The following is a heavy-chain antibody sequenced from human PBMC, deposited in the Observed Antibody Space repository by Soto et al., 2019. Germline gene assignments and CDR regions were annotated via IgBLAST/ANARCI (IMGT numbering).Heavy chain of an antibody. J-gene: IGHJ4*02. CDR3: AHSDPSDDFWSGSPFH. CDR2: IYWDDNN. D-gene: IGHD3-3*01. V-gene: IGHV2-5*02. Sequence: SGPTLVNPTRTLTLTCTFAGLSLSTSGVAVGWIRQPPGKTLEWLALIYWDDNNRYSPSLKNRLTVTKDTSKNQVVLTMTNMDPVDTGTYYCAHSDPSDDFWSGSPFHWGQGSHVTVSS. CDR1: GLSLSTSGVA.